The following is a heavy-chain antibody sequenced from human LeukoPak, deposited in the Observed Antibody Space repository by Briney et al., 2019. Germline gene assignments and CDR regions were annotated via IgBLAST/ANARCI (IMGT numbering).Heavy chain of an antibody. J-gene: IGHJ4*02. D-gene: IGHD3-22*01. CDR3: ARRLLSGDSSAFDY. Sequence: SETLSLTRTVSGGSISSYYWSWIRQPPGRGLEWIGYIYYSGSTNYNPSLKSRVTISVDTSKNQFSLKLSSVTGADTAVYYCARRLLSGDSSAFDYWGQGTLVTVSS. CDR2: IYYSGST. CDR1: GGSISSYY. V-gene: IGHV4-59*08.